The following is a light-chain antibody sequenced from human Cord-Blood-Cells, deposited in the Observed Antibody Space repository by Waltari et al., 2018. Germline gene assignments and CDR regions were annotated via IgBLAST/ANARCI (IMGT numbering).Light chain of an antibody. J-gene: IGKJ1*01. CDR2: KAS. CDR1: QSISGW. V-gene: IGKV1-5*03. CDR3: QQYKSYST. Sequence: DIQMTQSPSTLSASVGDRVTITCRASQSISGWLAWYQQKPGKAPKLLIYKASSLESGVPSRFSGSGAGTEFTLTISSLQPDDFATYYCQQYKSYSTFGQGTKVEIK.